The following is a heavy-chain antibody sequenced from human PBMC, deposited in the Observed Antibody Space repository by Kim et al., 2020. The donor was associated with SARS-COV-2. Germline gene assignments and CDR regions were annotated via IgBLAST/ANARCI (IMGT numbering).Heavy chain of an antibody. CDR1: GGSISSGGYY. CDR2: IYYSGST. V-gene: IGHV4-31*03. CDR3: ESSHIAARRGFDY. J-gene: IGHJ4*02. D-gene: IGHD6-6*01. Sequence: SETLSLTCTVSGGSISSGGYYWSWIRQHPGKGLEWIGYIYYSGSTYYNPSLKSRVTISVDTSKNQFSLKLSSVTAADTAVYYCESSHIAARRGFDYWGQGTLVTVSS.